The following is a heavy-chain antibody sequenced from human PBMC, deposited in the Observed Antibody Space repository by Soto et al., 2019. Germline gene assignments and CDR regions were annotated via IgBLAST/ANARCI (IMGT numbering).Heavy chain of an antibody. D-gene: IGHD5-18*01. J-gene: IGHJ1*01. CDR3: ARAFGYSSKWHFQR. Sequence: QVQLVQSGAEVKKPGASVKVSCKASGYTFTGYYMHWVRQAPGQGLEWMGWINPNSGGTNYAQKLQGWVTMTRDTAISTAYMELSRLRSDYTAVYYCARAFGYSSKWHFQRWGQGTLVTVSS. CDR1: GYTFTGYY. CDR2: INPNSGGT. V-gene: IGHV1-2*04.